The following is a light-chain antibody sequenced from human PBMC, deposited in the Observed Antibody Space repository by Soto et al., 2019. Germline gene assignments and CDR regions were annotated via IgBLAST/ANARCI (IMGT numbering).Light chain of an antibody. CDR1: RNIYSN. Sequence: IVMTQSPATLSVSPWERVTLSCRASRNIYSNIAWYQQRPGQAPRLLIYRASTRATGVPARFSGSGSGTDFTLPISSLQSEDFTVYSCLQYHNLWAFGQGTKVDIK. J-gene: IGKJ1*01. CDR3: LQYHNLWA. V-gene: IGKV3-15*01. CDR2: RAS.